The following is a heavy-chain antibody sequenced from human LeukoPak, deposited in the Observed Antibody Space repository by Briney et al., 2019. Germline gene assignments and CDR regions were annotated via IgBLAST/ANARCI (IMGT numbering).Heavy chain of an antibody. CDR2: ISAYNGNT. Sequence: ASVKVSCKASGGTFSSYAISWVRQAPGQGLEWMGWISAYNGNTNYAQKLQGRVTMTTDTSTSTAYMELRSLRSDDTAVYYCAREYGSGSYSYWGQGTLVTVSS. D-gene: IGHD3-10*01. CDR3: AREYGSGSYSY. CDR1: GGTFSSYA. J-gene: IGHJ4*02. V-gene: IGHV1-18*01.